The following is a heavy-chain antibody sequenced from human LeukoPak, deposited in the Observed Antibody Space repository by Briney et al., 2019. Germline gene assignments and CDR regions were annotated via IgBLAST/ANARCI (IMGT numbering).Heavy chain of an antibody. CDR1: GYTFTGYY. Sequence: ASVKVSCKASGYTFTGYYMHWVRQAPGQGLEWMGWINPNSGGTNYAQKFQGRVTMTRDTPISTAYMELSRLRSDDTAVYYCARGSSYGFSMGYWGQGTLVTVSS. CDR3: ARGSSYGFSMGY. J-gene: IGHJ4*02. CDR2: INPNSGGT. V-gene: IGHV1-2*02. D-gene: IGHD5-18*01.